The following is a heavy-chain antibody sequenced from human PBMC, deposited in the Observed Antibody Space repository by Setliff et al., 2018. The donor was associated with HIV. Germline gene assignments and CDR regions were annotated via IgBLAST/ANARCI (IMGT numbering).Heavy chain of an antibody. D-gene: IGHD3-22*01. CDR2: INPNNGGT. J-gene: IGHJ4*02. V-gene: IGHV1-2*02. CDR3: ARGRYYYDTSGYLPPPY. CDR1: GYTFTGYY. Sequence: ASVKVSCKASGYTFTGYYMHWVRQAPGQGLEWMGWINPNNGGTNYAQNFQGRVTITADKSTSTAYMELSSLRSEDTAVYYCARGRYYYDTSGYLPPPYWGQGTLVTVSS.